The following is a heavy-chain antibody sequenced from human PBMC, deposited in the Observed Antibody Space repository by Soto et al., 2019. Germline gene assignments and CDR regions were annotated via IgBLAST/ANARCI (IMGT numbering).Heavy chain of an antibody. CDR1: RFTFSSYS. V-gene: IGHV3-23*01. J-gene: IGHJ4*02. CDR2: ISGSGDNT. CDR3: AKDSSALSVGVLIDY. Sequence: HPGGSLRLSCAASRFTFSSYSMSWVRQAPGKGLEWVSAISGSGDNTYYADSVKGRFTISRDNSKNTLYLQMNSLRAGDTAVYYCAKDSSALSVGVLIDYWGQGTLVTVSS. D-gene: IGHD3-16*01.